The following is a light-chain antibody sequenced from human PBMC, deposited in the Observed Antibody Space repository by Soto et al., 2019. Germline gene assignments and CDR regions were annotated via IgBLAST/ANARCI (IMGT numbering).Light chain of an antibody. CDR3: SSYTSSSTLV. CDR1: SSDVGGYNY. Sequence: QSALTQPASVSGSPGQSISTSCTGTSSDVGGYNYVSWYQQHPGKAPKLMIYDVNNRPSGVSDRFSGSKSGNTASLTISGLQAEDAADYYCSSYTSSSTLVFGTGTKLTVL. J-gene: IGLJ1*01. CDR2: DVN. V-gene: IGLV2-14*01.